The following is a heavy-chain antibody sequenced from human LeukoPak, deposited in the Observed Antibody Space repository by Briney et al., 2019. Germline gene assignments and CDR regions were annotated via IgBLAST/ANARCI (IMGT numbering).Heavy chain of an antibody. CDR1: GFTFSTLW. V-gene: IGHV3-7*01. CDR2: INQDESAK. CDR3: ARLGIVASGPNWFDP. J-gene: IGHJ5*02. D-gene: IGHD2-21*01. Sequence: AGGSLRLSCAASGFTFSTLWMSWVRQAPGRGLEWVANINQDESAKYYLNSVEGRFTVSRDNGKNTLYLQMNSLRDEDTAVYYCARLGIVASGPNWFDPWGQGTLVTVSS.